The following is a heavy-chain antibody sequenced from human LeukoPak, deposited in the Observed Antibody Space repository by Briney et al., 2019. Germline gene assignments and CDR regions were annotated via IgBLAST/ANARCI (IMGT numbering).Heavy chain of an antibody. V-gene: IGHV3-23*01. J-gene: IGHJ4*02. CDR2: IHRSGATT. CDR3: AREVVATRFDN. CDR1: GFTFSDYA. Sequence: GGSLRLSCAASGFTFSDYAMTWVRQAPGKRLEWVSFIHRSGATTYYADSVKGRFTISRDNVKNTIDLQMSSLRVEDTAVYYCAREVVATRFDNWGQGTLVTVSP. D-gene: IGHD5-12*01.